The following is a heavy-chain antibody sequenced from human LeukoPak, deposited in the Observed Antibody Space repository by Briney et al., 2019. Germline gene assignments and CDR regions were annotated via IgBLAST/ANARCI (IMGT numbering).Heavy chain of an antibody. J-gene: IGHJ6*02. V-gene: IGHV1-18*01. CDR3: AREGSSWYFYYYYYYGMDV. CDR2: ISAYNGNT. CDR1: GYTFTSYG. Sequence: ASVKVSCKASGYTFTSYGISWVRQAPGQGLEWMGWISAYNGNTNYAQKLQGRVTMTTDTSTSTAYMKLRSLRSDDTAVYYCAREGSSWYFYYYYYYGMDVWGQGTTVTVSS. D-gene: IGHD6-13*01.